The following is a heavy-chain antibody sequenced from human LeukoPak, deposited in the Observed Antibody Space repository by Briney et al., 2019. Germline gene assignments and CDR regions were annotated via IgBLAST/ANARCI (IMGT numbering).Heavy chain of an antibody. CDR1: GGSISSGGYY. CDR3: ARGYIVVVPAAIRDNAFDI. D-gene: IGHD2-2*01. V-gene: IGHV4-30-2*01. CDR2: IYHGGST. J-gene: IGHJ3*02. Sequence: PSQTLSLTCTVSGGSISSGGYYWSWIRQPPGKGLEWIGYIYHGGSTYYNPSLKSRVTISVDTSKNQFSLKVSSVTAADTAVYYCARGYIVVVPAAIRDNAFDIWGQGTMVTVSS.